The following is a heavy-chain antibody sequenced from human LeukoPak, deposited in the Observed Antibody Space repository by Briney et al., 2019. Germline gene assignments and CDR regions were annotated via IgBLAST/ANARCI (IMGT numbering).Heavy chain of an antibody. CDR2: IYTSGST. CDR3: ARGTAYYYGPGSTPPYYMDV. D-gene: IGHD3-10*01. V-gene: IGHV4-4*07. Sequence: PSETLSLTCTVSGGSISSYYWSWIRQPAGKGLEWIGRIYTSGSTNYNPSLKSRVTMSVDTSKNQFSLKLSSVTAADTAVYYCARGTAYYYGPGSTPPYYMDVWGKGTTVTVSS. J-gene: IGHJ6*03. CDR1: GGSISSYY.